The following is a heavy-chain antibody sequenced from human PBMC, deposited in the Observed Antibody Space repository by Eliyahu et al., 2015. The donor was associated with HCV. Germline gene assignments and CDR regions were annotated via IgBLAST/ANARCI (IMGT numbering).Heavy chain of an antibody. CDR2: INHSGST. CDR1: GGSFSGYY. CDR3: ARGGLVLRFLGV. V-gene: IGHV4-34*01. J-gene: IGHJ6*02. D-gene: IGHD3-3*01. Sequence: ETLSLTCAVYGGSFSGYYWSWIRQPPGKGLEWIGEINHSGSTNYNPSLKSRVTISVDTSKNQFSLKLSSVTAADTTVYYCARGGLVLRFLGVWGQGTTVTVSS.